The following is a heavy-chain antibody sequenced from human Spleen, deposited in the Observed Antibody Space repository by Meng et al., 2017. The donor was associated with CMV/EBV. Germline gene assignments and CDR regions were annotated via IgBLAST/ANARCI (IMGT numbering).Heavy chain of an antibody. CDR3: AREPLVPATLGRLWYFDL. V-gene: IGHV3-52*01. CDR1: GCTFSNSW. D-gene: IGHD6-13*01. Sequence: GESLKISCADSGCTFSNSWMRWVCQAPEKGLEWVADIKCDGSEKYYVDSVKGRLTISRDNAKNSVYLQMNSLRAEDTAVYYCAREPLVPATLGRLWYFDLWGRGTLVTVSS. J-gene: IGHJ2*01. CDR2: IKCDGSEK.